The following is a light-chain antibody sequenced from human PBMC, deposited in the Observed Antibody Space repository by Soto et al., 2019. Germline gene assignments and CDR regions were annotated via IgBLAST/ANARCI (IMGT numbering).Light chain of an antibody. Sequence: IVMTQSPLSLPVTPGEPASISCKSSQSLLHSNGYNFLDWYLQKPVQSPRLLIYLGSNRASGVTDRFSGSGSGTDFTLKISRVEDEAVGVYYCMQALQTPRTFGQGTKVELK. V-gene: IGKV2-28*01. CDR1: QSLLHSNGYNF. CDR2: LGS. CDR3: MQALQTPRT. J-gene: IGKJ1*01.